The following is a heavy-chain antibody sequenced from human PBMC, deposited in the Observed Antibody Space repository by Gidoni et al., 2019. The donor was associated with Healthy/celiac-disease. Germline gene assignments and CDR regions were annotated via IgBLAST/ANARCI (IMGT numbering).Heavy chain of an antibody. V-gene: IGHV3-30-3*01. J-gene: IGHJ5*02. CDR2: ISYDGSNK. D-gene: IGHD2-2*01. CDR3: ARDISVSYCSSTSCYYNWFDP. Sequence: QVQLVESGGGVVQPGRSLRLSCSASGFTFSSYARQWVRQAPGKGLEWVAVISYDGSNKYYADSVKGRFTISRDNSKNTLYLQMNSLRAEDTAVYYCARDISVSYCSSTSCYYNWFDPWGQGTLVTVSS. CDR1: GFTFSSYA.